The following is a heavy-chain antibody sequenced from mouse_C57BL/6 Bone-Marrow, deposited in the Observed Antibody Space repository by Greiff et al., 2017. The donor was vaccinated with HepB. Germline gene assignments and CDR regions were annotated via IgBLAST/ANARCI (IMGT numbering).Heavy chain of an antibody. J-gene: IGHJ1*03. CDR1: GFTFSDYG. CDR3: ARRITTVVPYWYFDV. D-gene: IGHD1-1*01. V-gene: IGHV5-17*01. CDR2: ISSGSSTI. Sequence: EVQLVESGGGLVKPGGSLKLSCAASGFTFSDYGMHWVRQAPEKGLEWVAYISSGSSTIYYADTVKGRFTISRDNAKNTLFLQMTSLRSEDTAMYYCARRITTVVPYWYFDVWGTGTTVTVSS.